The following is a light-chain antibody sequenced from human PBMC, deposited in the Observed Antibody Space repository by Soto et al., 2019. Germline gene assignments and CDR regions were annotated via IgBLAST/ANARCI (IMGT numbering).Light chain of an antibody. V-gene: IGLV2-14*01. CDR2: EVS. CDR1: SRDVGGSNY. CDR3: SSYTSSNTLEV. Sequence: QSVLIQPASVSGTPGQSITISCTGTSRDVGGSNYVSWYQHHPHRVPQLLIYEVSYRPSGVSSRFSGSKSGNTASLTISGLQAEDEADYYCSSYTSSNTLEVFGVGTKVTVL. J-gene: IGLJ1*01.